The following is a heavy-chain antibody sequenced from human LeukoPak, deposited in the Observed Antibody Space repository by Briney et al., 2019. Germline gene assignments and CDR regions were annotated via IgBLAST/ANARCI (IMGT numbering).Heavy chain of an antibody. Sequence: PGGSLRLSCAASGFTFSSYAIHWVRQAPGKGLEWVAVISYDGSNKYYADSVKGRFTISRDNAKNSLFLQMNSLRAEDTAVYYCARRARYCTRTSCYSGTDFDDWGQGSLVTVSS. CDR1: GFTFSSYA. D-gene: IGHD2-2*01. CDR3: ARRARYCTRTSCYSGTDFDD. J-gene: IGHJ4*02. V-gene: IGHV3-30*04. CDR2: ISYDGSNK.